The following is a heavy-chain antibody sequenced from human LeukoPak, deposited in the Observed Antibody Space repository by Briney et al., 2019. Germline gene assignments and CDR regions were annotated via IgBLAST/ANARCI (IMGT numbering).Heavy chain of an antibody. D-gene: IGHD3-22*01. J-gene: IGHJ4*02. CDR3: AKDDSSGYPDY. Sequence: GGSLRLSYAASGFTFDDYTMHWVRQAPGKGLEWVSLISWDGGSTYYADSVKGRFTISRDNGKNSLYLQMNSLRTEDTALYYCAKDDSSGYPDYWGQGTLVTVSS. V-gene: IGHV3-43*01. CDR2: ISWDGGST. CDR1: GFTFDDYT.